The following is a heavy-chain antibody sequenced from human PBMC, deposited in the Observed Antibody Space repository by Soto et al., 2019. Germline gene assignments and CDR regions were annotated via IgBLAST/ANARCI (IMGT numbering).Heavy chain of an antibody. Sequence: SVKVSCKASGGTFSSYAISWVRQAPGQGLEWMGGIIPIFGTANYAQKFQGRVTITADESTSTAYMELSSLRSEDTAVYYCAGRQGGEMATKKMGYYFDYWGQGTLVTVSS. V-gene: IGHV1-69*13. CDR2: IIPIFGTA. J-gene: IGHJ4*02. CDR1: GGTFSSYA. CDR3: AGRQGGEMATKKMGYYFDY. D-gene: IGHD3-16*01.